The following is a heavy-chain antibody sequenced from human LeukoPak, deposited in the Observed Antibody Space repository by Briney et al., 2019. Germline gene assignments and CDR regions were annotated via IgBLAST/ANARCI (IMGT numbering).Heavy chain of an antibody. Sequence: SETLSLTCTVSGGSISSYYWSWIRQPPGKGLEWIGYIYYSGSTNYNPSLKSRVTISVDTSKNQFSLKLSSVTAADTAVYYCARETTMVRGVIFYYYYYMDVWAKGTTVTISS. V-gene: IGHV4-59*01. CDR3: ARETTMVRGVIFYYYYYMDV. CDR1: GGSISSYY. J-gene: IGHJ6*03. CDR2: IYYSGST. D-gene: IGHD3-10*01.